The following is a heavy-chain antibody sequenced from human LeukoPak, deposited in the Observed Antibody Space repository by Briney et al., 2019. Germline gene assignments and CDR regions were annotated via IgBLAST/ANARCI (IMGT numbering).Heavy chain of an antibody. J-gene: IGHJ4*02. CDR1: GVSISSYY. V-gene: IGHV4-4*07. CDR2: IYTSGCT. CDR3: ARDGRGANWGIPPYYFDY. D-gene: IGHD7-27*01. Sequence: SETLSLTCTVSGVSISSYYWSWIRPPAGKGLEWIGRIYTSGCTNYNPSLKSRVTISVDTSKNQFSLKLNSVTAEETAVYYCARDGRGANWGIPPYYFDYWGQGNLVTVSP.